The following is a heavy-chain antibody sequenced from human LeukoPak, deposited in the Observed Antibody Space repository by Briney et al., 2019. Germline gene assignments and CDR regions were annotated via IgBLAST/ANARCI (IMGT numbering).Heavy chain of an antibody. V-gene: IGHV4-30-4*01. CDR3: ARLTDSSGWVLYY. CDR1: GGSISSEDYY. J-gene: IGHJ4*02. CDR2: IYYSGST. D-gene: IGHD3-22*01. Sequence: PSQTLPLTRIVSGGSISSEDYYWSWIRQLPGKGLEWIGYIYYSGSTHYNPSLKTRVTISVDTSKNQFSLKLSSVTAADSAVYFCARLTDSSGWVLYYWGQGTLVTVSS.